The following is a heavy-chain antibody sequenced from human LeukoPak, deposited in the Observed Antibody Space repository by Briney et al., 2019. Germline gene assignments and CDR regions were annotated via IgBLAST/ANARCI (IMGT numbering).Heavy chain of an antibody. CDR1: GFTLSTYA. V-gene: IGHV3-23*01. CDR3: AKLPREYCSSTSCPNWFDP. J-gene: IGHJ5*02. CDR2: ISGSGGST. Sequence: GGSLRLSCAASGFTLSTYAMTWVRQAPGKGPEWVSAISGSGGSTYYADSVKGRFTISRDNSKNTLYLQMNSLRAEDTAVYYCAKLPREYCSSTSCPNWFDPWGQGTLVTVSS. D-gene: IGHD2-2*01.